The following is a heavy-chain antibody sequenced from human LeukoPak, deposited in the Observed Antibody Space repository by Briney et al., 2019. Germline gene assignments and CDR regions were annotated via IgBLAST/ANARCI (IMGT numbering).Heavy chain of an antibody. CDR2: ICHSGST. CDR3: ARSGSQDY. CDR1: GYSISSGYY. J-gene: IGHJ4*02. V-gene: IGHV4-38-2*02. D-gene: IGHD3-10*01. Sequence: SETLSLTCTVSGYSISSGYYWGWIRQPPGKGLEWIGSICHSGSTYYNPSLKSRVTISVDTPKNQFSLKLSSVTAADTAVYYCARSGSQDYWGQGTLVTVSS.